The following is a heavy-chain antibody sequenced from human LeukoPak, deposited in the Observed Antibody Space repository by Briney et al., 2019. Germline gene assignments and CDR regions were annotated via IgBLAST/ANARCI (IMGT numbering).Heavy chain of an antibody. V-gene: IGHV3-23*01. J-gene: IGHJ4*02. CDR2: ISDSGGIT. D-gene: IGHD7-27*01. CDR3: AKVQLGIGIDY. CDR1: GFTFSIYA. Sequence: GGSLRLSCAASGFTFSIYAMSWVRQAPGKGLEWVSTISDSGGITYTADSVKGRFTISRDDSKNTLYLQMNSLRAEDTAVYYCAKVQLGIGIDYWGQGTLVTVSS.